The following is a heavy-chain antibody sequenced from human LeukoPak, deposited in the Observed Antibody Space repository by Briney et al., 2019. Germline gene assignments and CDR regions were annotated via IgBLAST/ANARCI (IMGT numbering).Heavy chain of an antibody. V-gene: IGHV4-34*01. D-gene: IGHD6-13*01. CDR3: ARVEAAARFDY. J-gene: IGHJ4*02. CDR2: INHSGST. Sequence: SETLSLTCAVYGGSFSGYYWSWIRQPPGKGLEWIGEINHSGSTNYNPSLKSRVTISVDTSKNQFSLKLSSVTAADTAVYYCARVEAAARFDYWGQGTLVTVSS. CDR1: GGSFSGYY.